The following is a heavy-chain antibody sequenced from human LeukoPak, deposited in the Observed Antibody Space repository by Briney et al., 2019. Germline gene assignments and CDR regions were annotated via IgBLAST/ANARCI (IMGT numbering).Heavy chain of an antibody. CDR1: GGSFSGYY. CDR2: INHSGST. Sequence: PSETLSLTCAVYGGSFSGYYWSWIRQPPGKGLEWIGEINHSGSTNYNPSLKSRVTISVDTSKNQFSLKLSSVTAADTAVYYCAITMVRGVIIRYFDYWGQGTLVTVSS. D-gene: IGHD3-10*01. J-gene: IGHJ4*02. V-gene: IGHV4-34*01. CDR3: AITMVRGVIIRYFDY.